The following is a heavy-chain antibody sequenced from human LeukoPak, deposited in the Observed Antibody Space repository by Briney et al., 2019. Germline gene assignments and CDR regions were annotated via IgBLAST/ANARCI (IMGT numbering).Heavy chain of an antibody. D-gene: IGHD4-23*01. Sequence: GGSLRLSCAASGFTVSSNYMSWVRQAPGKGLEWVSVIYSSGSTYYADSVKGRFTISRDNSKNTLYLQMNSLRAEDTAVYYCARNTGYGGNLLFDYWGQGTLVTVSS. CDR2: IYSSGST. V-gene: IGHV3-53*01. J-gene: IGHJ4*02. CDR3: ARNTGYGGNLLFDY. CDR1: GFTVSSNY.